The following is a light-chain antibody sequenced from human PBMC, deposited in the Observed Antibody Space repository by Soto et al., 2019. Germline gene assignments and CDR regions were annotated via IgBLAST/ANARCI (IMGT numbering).Light chain of an antibody. CDR1: QSVSSSY. CDR2: GAS. J-gene: IGKJ1*01. V-gene: IGKV3-20*01. CDR3: QQYGSTPQT. Sequence: EIVLTQSPDTLSLSPGERATLSCRASQSVSSSYLAWYQQKPGQAPRLLIYGASSRATGIPDRFSGSGSGTDFTLTITRLEPEDFAVYYCQQYGSTPQTFGQGPKVEIK.